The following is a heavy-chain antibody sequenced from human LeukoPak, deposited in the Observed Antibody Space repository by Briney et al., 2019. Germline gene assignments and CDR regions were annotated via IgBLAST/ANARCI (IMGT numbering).Heavy chain of an antibody. CDR1: GFTFSNAW. J-gene: IGHJ4*02. CDR3: TTSSDYEGLFDY. Sequence: GGSLRLSREAFGFTFSNAWMCWVRQPPGKGMNWVGGIKSISDGGTEDYAAPVRGRLTISRDDSKNTLYLQMNSLKTEDTAIYYCTTSSDYEGLFDYWGQGILVTVSS. CDR2: IKSISDGGTE. D-gene: IGHD5-12*01. V-gene: IGHV3-15*01.